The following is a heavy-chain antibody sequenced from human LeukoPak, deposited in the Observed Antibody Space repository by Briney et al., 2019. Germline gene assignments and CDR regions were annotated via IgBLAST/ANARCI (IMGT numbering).Heavy chain of an antibody. D-gene: IGHD3-22*01. CDR1: GGSISSYY. CDR3: ARDQPLYYYDSSGYYYEWNAFDI. Sequence: SETLSLTCTVSGGSISSYYWSWIRQPPGKGLEWIGYIYYSGSTNYNPSLKSRVTIPVDTSKNQFSLKLSSVTAADTAVYYCARDQPLYYYDSSGYYYEWNAFDIWGQGTMVTVSS. J-gene: IGHJ3*02. CDR2: IYYSGST. V-gene: IGHV4-59*01.